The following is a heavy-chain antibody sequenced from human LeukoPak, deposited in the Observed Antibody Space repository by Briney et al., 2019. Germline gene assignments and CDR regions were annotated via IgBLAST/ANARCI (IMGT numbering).Heavy chain of an antibody. J-gene: IGHJ4*02. Sequence: GESLKISCKGSGYNFISYWIGWVRQMPGKGLEWMGIIYPGDSDTRYSPSFQGQVTISADKSISTAYLQWSSLRASDTAMYYCARPLLWFGDPYYFDYWGQGTLVAVSS. V-gene: IGHV5-51*01. CDR3: ARPLLWFGDPYYFDY. CDR2: IYPGDSDT. CDR1: GYNFISYW. D-gene: IGHD3-10*01.